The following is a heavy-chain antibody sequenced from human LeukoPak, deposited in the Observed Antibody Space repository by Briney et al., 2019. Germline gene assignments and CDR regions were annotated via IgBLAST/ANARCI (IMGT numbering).Heavy chain of an antibody. V-gene: IGHV3-15*01. Sequence: MAGGSLRLSCVASGFTFTEAWMSWVRQAPGKGLEWIGRIKSKSEGATRDFAAPVKGRVTMSRDESKNTVYLQMNSLKTEDTAVYYCTTEFTHVPFDYWGQGTLVTVSS. CDR1: GFTFTEAW. D-gene: IGHD2-15*01. J-gene: IGHJ4*02. CDR2: IKSKSEGATR. CDR3: TTEFTHVPFDY.